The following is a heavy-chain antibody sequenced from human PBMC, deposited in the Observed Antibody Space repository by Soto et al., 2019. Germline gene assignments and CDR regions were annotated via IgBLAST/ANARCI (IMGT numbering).Heavy chain of an antibody. Sequence: GGSLRLSCAASGFTFSSYGMHWVRQAPGKGLEWVAVISYDGSNKYYADSVKGRFTISRDNSKNTLYLQMNSLRAEDTAVYYCAKDRRWSSSGSFDYWGQGTLVTVSS. D-gene: IGHD6-19*01. CDR2: ISYDGSNK. V-gene: IGHV3-30*18. J-gene: IGHJ4*02. CDR3: AKDRRWSSSGSFDY. CDR1: GFTFSSYG.